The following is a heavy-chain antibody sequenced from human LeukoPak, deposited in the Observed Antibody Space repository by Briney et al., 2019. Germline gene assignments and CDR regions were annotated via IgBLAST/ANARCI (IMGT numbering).Heavy chain of an antibody. Sequence: SETLSLTCTVSGGSFSSSNYYWGWIRQPPGEGLEWIGSIYYTGSTYYVPSLKSRITISVDTSKNQFSLKLSSLTAADTAVYYCARAAYYYDSSGYYYDRDAFDIWGQGTMVTVSS. D-gene: IGHD3-22*01. CDR3: ARAAYYYDSSGYYYDRDAFDI. CDR2: IYYTGST. J-gene: IGHJ3*02. V-gene: IGHV4-39*07. CDR1: GGSFSSSNYY.